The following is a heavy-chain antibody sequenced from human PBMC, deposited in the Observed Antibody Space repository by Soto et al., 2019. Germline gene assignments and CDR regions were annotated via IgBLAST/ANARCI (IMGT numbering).Heavy chain of an antibody. D-gene: IGHD5-18*01. CDR2: IKKNADGGTT. V-gene: IGHV3-15*01. CDR1: GFIVSNAW. CDR3: TTNPVGYRYFDY. J-gene: IGHJ4*02. Sequence: GGSLRLSSAASGFIVSNAWMSWVRQAPGKGLELVGRIKKNADGGTTDYAAPVEGRFTISRDDSKNTLFLQMNSLRPEDKAVYYCTTNPVGYRYFDYWGQGTLVTV.